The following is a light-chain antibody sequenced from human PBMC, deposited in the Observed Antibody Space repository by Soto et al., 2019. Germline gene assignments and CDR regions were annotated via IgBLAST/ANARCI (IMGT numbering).Light chain of an antibody. V-gene: IGKV3-20*01. CDR2: GVS. Sequence: PGDRATLSCRDSQSLSSRYLAWYQQKPGQAPKLLIYGVSSRATGIPDRFSASGSGTDFTLTISRLEPEDFAVYYCHQYESSPWTFGQGTKVEIK. CDR1: QSLSSRY. CDR3: HQYESSPWT. J-gene: IGKJ1*01.